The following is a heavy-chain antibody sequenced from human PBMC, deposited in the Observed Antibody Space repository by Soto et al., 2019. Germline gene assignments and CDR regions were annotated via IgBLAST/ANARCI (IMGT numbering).Heavy chain of an antibody. CDR3: AKGVEVTKENYYYYGMDV. Sequence: QVQLVESGGGVVQPGRSLRLSCAASGFTFSSYGMHWVRQAPGKGLEWVAVMSYDGSNKYYADSVKGRFTISRDNSKNTLYLQMNSLRAEDTAVYYCAKGVEVTKENYYYYGMDVWGQGTTVTVSS. D-gene: IGHD2-21*02. CDR2: MSYDGSNK. J-gene: IGHJ6*02. CDR1: GFTFSSYG. V-gene: IGHV3-30*18.